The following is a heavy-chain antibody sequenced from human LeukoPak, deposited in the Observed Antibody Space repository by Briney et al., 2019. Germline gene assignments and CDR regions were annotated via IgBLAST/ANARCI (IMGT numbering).Heavy chain of an antibody. Sequence: SETLSLTCSVSGGSISGYYWSWIRQPPGKGLEWIGEINHSGSTNYNPSLKGRVTISVDTSKNQFSLKLSSVTAADTAVYYCARRDIVVVPAAPSDYYYYMDVWGKGTTVTVSS. V-gene: IGHV4-34*01. CDR3: ARRDIVVVPAAPSDYYYYMDV. CDR2: INHSGST. D-gene: IGHD2-2*01. CDR1: GGSISGYY. J-gene: IGHJ6*03.